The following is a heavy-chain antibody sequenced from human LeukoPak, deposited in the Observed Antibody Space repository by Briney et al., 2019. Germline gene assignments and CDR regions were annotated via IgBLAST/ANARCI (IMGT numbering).Heavy chain of an antibody. J-gene: IGHJ3*02. Sequence: PSETLSLNCSVSGGSISSYYWSWIRQPPGKGLEWIGYIYYSGSTNYNPSLKSRVTISLDTSENQFSLKLTSVTAADTAVYYCATFRPYDSSGPTPFDIWGQGTMVTVSS. CDR2: IYYSGST. CDR3: ATFRPYDSSGPTPFDI. D-gene: IGHD3-22*01. CDR1: GGSISSYY. V-gene: IGHV4-59*01.